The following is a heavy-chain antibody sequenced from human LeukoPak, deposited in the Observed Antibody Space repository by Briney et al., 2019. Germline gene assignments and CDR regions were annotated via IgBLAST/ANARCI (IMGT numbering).Heavy chain of an antibody. V-gene: IGHV1-2*02. J-gene: IGHJ5*02. D-gene: IGHD1-1*01. CDR2: INPNSGGT. Sequence: GASVKVSCKASGHTFTGYYMHWVRQAPGQGLECMGWINPNSGGTNYAKKFHGRATMTRDTSISTAYMELSRLRSDDTAVYYCARVRRSEGWFDPWGQGTLVTVSS. CDR3: ARVRRSEGWFDP. CDR1: GHTFTGYY.